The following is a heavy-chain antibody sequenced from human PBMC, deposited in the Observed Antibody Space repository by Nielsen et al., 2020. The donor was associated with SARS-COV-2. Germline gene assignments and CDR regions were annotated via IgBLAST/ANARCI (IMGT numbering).Heavy chain of an antibody. Sequence: ASVKVSCKASGYTFSSYYIHWVRQAPGQGLEWMGWINTNTGSPTNAQGFTGRFVFSLDTSVTTAYLQIYSLQADDTAVYYCAREKERGLYDYWGQGTLVTVSS. CDR1: GYTFSSYY. D-gene: IGHD1-1*01. J-gene: IGHJ4*02. CDR3: AREKERGLYDY. V-gene: IGHV7-4-1*01. CDR2: INTNTGSP.